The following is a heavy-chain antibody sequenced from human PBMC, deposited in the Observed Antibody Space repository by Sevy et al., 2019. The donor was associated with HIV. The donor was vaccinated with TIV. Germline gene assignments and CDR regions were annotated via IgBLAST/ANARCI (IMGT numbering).Heavy chain of an antibody. V-gene: IGHV3-15*01. J-gene: IGHJ4*02. CDR1: GITFRNAW. CDR2: IKSNGDGATT. D-gene: IGHD3-3*01. CDR3: ATNGDFWSGYQDFHY. Sequence: GGSLRLSCAASGITFRNAWMTWVRQAPGKGLEWVGRIKSNGDGATTDIPAPVKGRFTISRDDSKHTLYLHMNSLQTEDTAVYYCATNGDFWSGYQDFHYWGQGTLVTVSS.